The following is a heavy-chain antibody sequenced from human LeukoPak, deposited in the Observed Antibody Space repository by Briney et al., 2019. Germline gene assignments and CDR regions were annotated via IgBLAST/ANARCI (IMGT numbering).Heavy chain of an antibody. D-gene: IGHD2-21*02. J-gene: IGHJ1*01. V-gene: IGHV1-69*13. Sequence: GASVKVSCKASGGTFSSYAISWVRQAPGQGLEWMGGIIPIFGTANYAQKFQGRVTITADESTSTAYMELSSLRSEDTAVYYCAREISATYCGGDCYRAFQHWGQGTLVTVSS. CDR1: GGTFSSYA. CDR2: IIPIFGTA. CDR3: AREISATYCGGDCYRAFQH.